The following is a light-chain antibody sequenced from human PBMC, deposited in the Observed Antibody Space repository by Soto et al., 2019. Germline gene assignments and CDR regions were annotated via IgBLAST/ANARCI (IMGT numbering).Light chain of an antibody. CDR2: DVS. Sequence: VLTQPRSVSGSPGQSVTISCTGTSSDVGGYNYVSWYQQHPGKAPKLMLYDVSKRPSGVPDRFSGSKSGNTASLTISGLQAEDEADYYCCSYAGSYVYVFGTGTKV. CDR3: CSYAGSYVYV. J-gene: IGLJ1*01. CDR1: SSDVGGYNY. V-gene: IGLV2-11*01.